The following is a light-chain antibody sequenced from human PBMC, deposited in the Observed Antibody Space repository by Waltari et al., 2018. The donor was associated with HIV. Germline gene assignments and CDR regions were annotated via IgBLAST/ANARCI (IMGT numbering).Light chain of an antibody. CDR2: DVT. CDR1: SSDFGAYNY. Sequence: QSALTQPASVSGSPGQSITISCTGTSSDFGAYNYVSWYQQHPGKAPKLMIYDVTKRPSGVSNRFSGSKSANTASLTISGLQAEDEADYYCCSYAGSSTYVFGSGTKVTVL. J-gene: IGLJ1*01. V-gene: IGLV2-23*02. CDR3: CSYAGSSTYV.